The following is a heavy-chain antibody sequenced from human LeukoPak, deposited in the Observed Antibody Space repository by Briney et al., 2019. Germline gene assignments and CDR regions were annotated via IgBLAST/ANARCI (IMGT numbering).Heavy chain of an antibody. CDR3: ARDPPGYYDSSGGNFDY. CDR1: GFTFSSYW. D-gene: IGHD3-22*01. CDR2: INSDGSST. Sequence: PGGSLRLSCAASGFTFSSYWMHWVRQAPGKGLVWVSRINSDGSSTSYADSVKGRFTISRDNAKNTLYLQMNSLRAEDTAVYHCARDPPGYYDSSGGNFDYWGQGTLVTVSS. J-gene: IGHJ4*02. V-gene: IGHV3-74*01.